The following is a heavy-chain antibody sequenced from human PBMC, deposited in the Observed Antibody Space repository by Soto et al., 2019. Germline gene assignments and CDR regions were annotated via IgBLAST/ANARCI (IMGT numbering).Heavy chain of an antibody. J-gene: IGHJ3*02. V-gene: IGHV1-46*01. CDR3: AREKWMVRRNDPFDI. Sequence: QLQLVQSGAEVKKPGASVKVSCKASGYTFINYYMHWVRQAPGQGLEWMGIINPNGGSTNYAQKFEGRVTLTRDTSTNTVNMKLSSLRSEDTAVYYCAREKWMVRRNDPFDIWGQGTMVTVSS. CDR1: GYTFINYY. D-gene: IGHD6-19*01. CDR2: INPNGGST.